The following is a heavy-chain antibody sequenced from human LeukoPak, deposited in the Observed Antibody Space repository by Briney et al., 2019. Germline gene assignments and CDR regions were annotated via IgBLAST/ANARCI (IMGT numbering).Heavy chain of an antibody. CDR2: VRPEGTTT. V-gene: IGHV3-74*03. CDR1: GFTFSTYW. CDR3: ARDLDWILFDY. D-gene: IGHD3-9*01. Sequence: GGSLRLSCAASGFTFSTYWTHWVRQAPGKGLVWVSRVRPEGTTTAYADSAKGRFTISRDNAKNTLFLQMNSLSAEDTAVYYCARDLDWILFDYWGQGTLVTVSS. J-gene: IGHJ4*02.